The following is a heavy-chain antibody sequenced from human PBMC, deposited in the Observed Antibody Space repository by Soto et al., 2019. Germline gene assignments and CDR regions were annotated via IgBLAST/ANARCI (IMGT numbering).Heavy chain of an antibody. Sequence: QVHLQESGPGLVRPSGTLSLTCAVSGASISSTTNHNWWSWVRQPPGKGLEWIGEIYHSGSTNYNPSLKSRVTMSVDKSTNQFSLELTSVTAADTAVYYCAGMMGATLVDFWGQGTLVIVSS. J-gene: IGHJ4*02. D-gene: IGHD1-26*01. V-gene: IGHV4-4*02. CDR2: IYHSGST. CDR1: GASISSTTNHNW. CDR3: AGMMGATLVDF.